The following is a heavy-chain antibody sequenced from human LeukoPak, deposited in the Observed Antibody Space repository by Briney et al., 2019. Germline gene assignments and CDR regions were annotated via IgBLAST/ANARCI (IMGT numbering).Heavy chain of an antibody. Sequence: GGSLRLSCAASGFTVSNNYMSWVRQAPGKGLEWVAFIRYDGSNKYYADSVKGRFTISRDNSKNTLYLQMNSLRAEDTAVYYCAKDRRSWGIYYFDYWAREPWSPSPQ. CDR1: GFTVSNNY. CDR2: IRYDGSNK. V-gene: IGHV3-30*02. D-gene: IGHD7-27*01. J-gene: IGHJ4*02. CDR3: AKDRRSWGIYYFDY.